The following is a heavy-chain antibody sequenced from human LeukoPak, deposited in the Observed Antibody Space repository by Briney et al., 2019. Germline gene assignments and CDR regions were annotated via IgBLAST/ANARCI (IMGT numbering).Heavy chain of an antibody. Sequence: GGSLRLSCAASGFTFSSYWMHLVRQAPGKGLVWVSRINSDGSSTSYADSVKGRFTISRDNAKNTLYLQMNSLRAEDTAVYYCARVEYYGSGKYYYGMDVWGQGTTVTVSS. CDR3: ARVEYYGSGKYYYGMDV. D-gene: IGHD3-10*01. CDR1: GFTFSSYW. CDR2: INSDGSST. J-gene: IGHJ6*02. V-gene: IGHV3-74*01.